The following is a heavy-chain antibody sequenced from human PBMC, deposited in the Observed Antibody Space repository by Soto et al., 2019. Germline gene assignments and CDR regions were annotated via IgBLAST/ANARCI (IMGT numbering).Heavy chain of an antibody. V-gene: IGHV3-53*01. CDR3: ARAVWGGYYRGFDP. CDR2: IYSGGST. CDR1: GFTVSSNY. Sequence: GWSLRLSCAASGFTVSSNYMSWVRQAPGKGLEWVSVIYSGGSTYYADSVKGRFTISRDNSKNTLYLQMNSLRAEDTAVYYCARAVWGGYYRGFDPWGQGTLVTV. J-gene: IGHJ5*02. D-gene: IGHD3-3*01.